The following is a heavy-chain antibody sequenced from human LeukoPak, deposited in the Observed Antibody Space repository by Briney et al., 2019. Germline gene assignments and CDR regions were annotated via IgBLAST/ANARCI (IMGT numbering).Heavy chain of an antibody. J-gene: IGHJ5*02. CDR3: ATHDPQLRFLEWPYWFDP. CDR1: GGSISSSSYY. Sequence: TPSETLSLTCTLSGGSISSSSYYWGWIRQPPGKGLEWIGSIFHSGSTYYNPSLKSRVTISVDASKNQFSLKLSSVTAADTAVYYCATHDPQLRFLEWPYWFDPWGQGTLVTVSS. V-gene: IGHV4-39*01. CDR2: IFHSGST. D-gene: IGHD3-3*01.